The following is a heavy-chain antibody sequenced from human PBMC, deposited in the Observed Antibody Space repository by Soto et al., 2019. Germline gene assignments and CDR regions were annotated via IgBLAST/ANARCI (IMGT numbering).Heavy chain of an antibody. V-gene: IGHV3-21*06. CDR3: ARVQPDGFPPYFDY. CDR1: GFILSNYT. CDR2: ISGSSTYI. D-gene: IGHD2-21*01. Sequence: GGSLRLSCAGSGFILSNYTMNWVRQAPGKGLEWVSSISGSSTYIYYADSVKGRFTISRDNAKNSLYLQMNSLRPDDTAVYYCARVQPDGFPPYFDYWGQGTLVTVSS. J-gene: IGHJ4*02.